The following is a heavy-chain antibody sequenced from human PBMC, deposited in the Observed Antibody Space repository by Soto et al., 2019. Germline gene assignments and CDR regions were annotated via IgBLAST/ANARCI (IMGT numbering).Heavy chain of an antibody. CDR3: AYSPTTLTAFDS. CDR1: GFSLNTHGVG. Sequence: QITLKESGPTLEKPTQTLTLTCTFSGFSLNTHGVGVGWIRQPPGKALEWLALIYWDDDERYSPSLKSRLTIRKVTSKNQMVLTMTNMDPVDTATYYCAYSPTTLTAFDSWGQGTLVTVSS. CDR2: IYWDDDE. V-gene: IGHV2-5*02. D-gene: IGHD4-17*01. J-gene: IGHJ4*02.